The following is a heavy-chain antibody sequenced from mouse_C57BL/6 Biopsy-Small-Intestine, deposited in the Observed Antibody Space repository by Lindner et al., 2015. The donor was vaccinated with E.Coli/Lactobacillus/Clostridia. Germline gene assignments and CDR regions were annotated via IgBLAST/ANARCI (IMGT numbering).Heavy chain of an antibody. V-gene: IGHV1-82*01. Sequence: VQLQESGPELVKPGASVKISCKASGYAFSSSWMNWVKQRPGKGLEWIGRIYPGDGDTNYNGKFKGKATLTADKSSSTAYMQLSSLTSEDSAVYFCARRRYYGYDDYAMDYWGQGTSVTVSS. J-gene: IGHJ4*01. CDR1: GYAFSSSW. CDR2: IYPGDGDT. D-gene: IGHD2-2*01. CDR3: ARRRYYGYDDYAMDY.